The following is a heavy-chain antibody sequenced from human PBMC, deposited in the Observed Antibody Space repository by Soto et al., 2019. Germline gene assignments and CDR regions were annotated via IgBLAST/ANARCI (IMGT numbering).Heavy chain of an antibody. CDR2: IIPILGIA. J-gene: IGHJ3*02. CDR3: AREGQQLVLGAFDI. D-gene: IGHD6-13*01. Sequence: SVKVSCKASGGTFSSYTISWVRQAPGQGLEWMGRIIPILGIANYAQKFQGRVTTTADKSTSTAYMELSSLRSEDTAVYYCAREGQQLVLGAFDIWGQGTMVTVSS. CDR1: GGTFSSYT. V-gene: IGHV1-69*04.